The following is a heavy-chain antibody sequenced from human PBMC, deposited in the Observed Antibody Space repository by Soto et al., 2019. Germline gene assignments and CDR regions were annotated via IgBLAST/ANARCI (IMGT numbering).Heavy chain of an antibody. D-gene: IGHD2-15*01. CDR3: ARVVAATHNDY. J-gene: IGHJ4*02. CDR2: IYYSGST. CDR1: GGSISSGGYY. V-gene: IGHV4-31*03. Sequence: QVQLQESGPGLVKPSQTLSLTCTVSGGSISSGGYYWSWIRQHPGKGLEWIGYIYYSGSTYYNPSLRCRVTVAVDTSKNQFSLKLSSVTAADTAVYYCARVVAATHNDYWGQGTLVTVSS.